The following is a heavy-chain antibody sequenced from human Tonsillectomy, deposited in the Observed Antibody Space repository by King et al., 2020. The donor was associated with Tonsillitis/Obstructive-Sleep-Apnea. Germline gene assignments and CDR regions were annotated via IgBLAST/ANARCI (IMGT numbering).Heavy chain of an antibody. J-gene: IGHJ5*02. CDR2: IWYDGSNK. V-gene: IGHV3-33*01. D-gene: IGHD1-26*01. Sequence: VQLVESGGGVVQPGRSLRLSCAASGFTFSSYGMHWVRQAPGKGLEWVAVIWYDGSNKCYADSVKGRFTISRDNSKNTLYLQMNSLRAGDTAVYYCARRELEHHSTWSDPWGQGTLVTVSS. CDR1: GFTFSSYG. CDR3: ARRELEHHSTWSDP.